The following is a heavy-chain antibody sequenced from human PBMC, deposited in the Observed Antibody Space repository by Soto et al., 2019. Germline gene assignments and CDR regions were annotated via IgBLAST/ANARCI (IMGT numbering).Heavy chain of an antibody. V-gene: IGHV1-69*01. Sequence: QVQVVQSGAEVKKPGSSVKVSCKASGGSFSKYGISWVRQAPGQGLEWMGGIIPMFGTPNYAQKFRGRVTNNADASTSTAYMDLSSLRSDDTTIYYCVRGTRDCSTISCYTPQGTFYYGMDVWGQGTTVTVSS. J-gene: IGHJ6*02. CDR1: GGSFSKYG. CDR3: VRGTRDCSTISCYTPQGTFYYGMDV. CDR2: IIPMFGTP. D-gene: IGHD2-2*02.